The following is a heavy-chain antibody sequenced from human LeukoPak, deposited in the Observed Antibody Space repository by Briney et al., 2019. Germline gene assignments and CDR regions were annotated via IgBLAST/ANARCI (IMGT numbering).Heavy chain of an antibody. D-gene: IGHD6-6*01. CDR1: AFSFSSYE. V-gene: IGHV3-48*03. J-gene: IGHJ6*03. Sequence: GGSLRLSCAASAFSFSSYEMNWVRQAPGQGLEWVSYISPTGYTIYYADSVKGRFTISRDNSKNTLYLQMNSLRAEDTAVYYCARDYYSSSSHYYYYYMDVWGKGTTVTVSS. CDR3: ARDYYSSSSHYYYYYMDV. CDR2: ISPTGYTI.